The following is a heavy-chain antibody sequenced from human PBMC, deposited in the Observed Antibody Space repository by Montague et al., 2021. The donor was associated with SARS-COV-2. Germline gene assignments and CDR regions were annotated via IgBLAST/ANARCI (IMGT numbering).Heavy chain of an antibody. J-gene: IGHJ5*02. CDR2: IFHCGTT. V-gene: IGHV4-4*02. CDR1: GGSISSDNW. Sequence: SETLSLTCTVSGGSISSDNWWTWVRQPPGKGLEWFGDIFHCGTTTYNPPLKSRLTISVDKSKNQISLKLTSATAADTAMYYCSLPLGGARFDPWGQGTLVTVSS. D-gene: IGHD3-16*01. CDR3: SLPLGGARFDP.